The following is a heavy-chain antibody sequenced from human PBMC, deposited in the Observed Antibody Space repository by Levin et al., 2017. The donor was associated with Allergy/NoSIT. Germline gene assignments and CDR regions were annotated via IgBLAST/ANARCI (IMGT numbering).Heavy chain of an antibody. CDR3: AKDAQLWLTADYFDY. CDR2: ISGSGGST. Sequence: ASVKVSCAASGFTFSSYAMSWVRQAPGKGLEWVSAISGSGGSTYYADSVKGRFTISRDNSKNTLYLQMNSLRAEDTAVYYCAKDAQLWLTADYFDYWGQGTLVTVSS. CDR1: GFTFSSYA. J-gene: IGHJ4*02. D-gene: IGHD5-18*01. V-gene: IGHV3-23*01.